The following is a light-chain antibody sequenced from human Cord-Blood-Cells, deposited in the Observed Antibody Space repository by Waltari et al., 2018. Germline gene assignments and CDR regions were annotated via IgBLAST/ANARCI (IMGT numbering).Light chain of an antibody. CDR2: GAS. Sequence: ELVLTQSPGTLSLSPGERATLSCRASQRVSSSYLAWYQQKPGQAPRLLIYGASSRATGIPDRFSGSGSGTDFTLTISRLEPEDFAVYYCQQYGSSPLSFGQGTKVEIK. CDR3: QQYGSSPLS. V-gene: IGKV3-20*01. CDR1: QRVSSSY. J-gene: IGKJ1*01.